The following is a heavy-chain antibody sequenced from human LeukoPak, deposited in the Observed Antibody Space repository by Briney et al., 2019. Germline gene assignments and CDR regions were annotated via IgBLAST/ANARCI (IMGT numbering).Heavy chain of an antibody. D-gene: IGHD4-23*01. CDR2: IYYSGST. CDR1: GDSISSSSYY. V-gene: IGHV4-39*07. CDR3: ARDYLGGNPDAFDI. J-gene: IGHJ3*02. Sequence: SETLSLTCTVSGDSISSSSYYWGWIRQPPGKELEWIGSIYYSGSTYYNPSLNSRVTISVDTSKNQFSLKLSSVTAVDTAVYYCARDYLGGNPDAFDIWGQGTMVTVSS.